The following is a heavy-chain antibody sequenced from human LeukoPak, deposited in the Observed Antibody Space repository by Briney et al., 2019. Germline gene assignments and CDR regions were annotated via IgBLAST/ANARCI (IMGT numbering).Heavy chain of an antibody. J-gene: IGHJ4*02. Sequence: PGGSLRLSCAASGFTFTKYWMTWVRQAPGKGLEWVGNIKQDGSDKNYMDSVKGRFTISRDNTKNSVYLQMSSLRAEDTAVYYCARGGLFKYFFDYWGQGTPVTVSS. CDR2: IKQDGSDK. CDR3: ARGGLFKYFFDY. CDR1: GFTFTKYW. V-gene: IGHV3-7*01. D-gene: IGHD2-15*01.